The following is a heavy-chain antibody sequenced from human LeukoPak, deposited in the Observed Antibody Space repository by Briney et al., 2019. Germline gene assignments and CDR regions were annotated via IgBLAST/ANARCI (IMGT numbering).Heavy chain of an antibody. V-gene: IGHV1-46*01. Sequence: GASVKVSCKASGCTFTSYYMHWVRQAPGQGLEWMGIINPSGGSTSYAQKFQGRVTMTRDMSTSTVYMELSSLRSDDTAVYYCARADYGDYVGYWGQGTLVTVSS. J-gene: IGHJ4*02. CDR2: INPSGGST. CDR3: ARADYGDYVGY. CDR1: GCTFTSYY. D-gene: IGHD4-17*01.